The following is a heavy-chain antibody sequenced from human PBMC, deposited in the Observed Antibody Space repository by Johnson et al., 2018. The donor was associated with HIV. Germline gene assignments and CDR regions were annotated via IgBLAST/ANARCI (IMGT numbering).Heavy chain of an antibody. J-gene: IGHJ3*02. D-gene: IGHD5-12*01. Sequence: QVQLVESGGGVVQPGRSLRLSCTTSGFTFNNYPMHWVRQAPGKGLEWVAVISYDGSNKYYADSVKGRFTISRDNSKNTLYLQMNSLRAEDTAVFYCAKIVATSDDVFDIWGQGTKVTVSS. CDR2: ISYDGSNK. CDR1: GFTFNNYP. CDR3: AKIVATSDDVFDI. V-gene: IGHV3-30-3*02.